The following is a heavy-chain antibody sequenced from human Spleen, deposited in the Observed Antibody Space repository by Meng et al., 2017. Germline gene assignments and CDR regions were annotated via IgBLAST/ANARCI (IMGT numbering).Heavy chain of an antibody. Sequence: GGSLRLSCAASGFTFSSYAMSWVRQAPGKGLEWVAGISGTGGSTYYADSLKGRITVSRDDSKNTLYLQMNSLRAEDTAVYYCATNREGYNYGYVPFAYWGQGTLVTVSS. V-gene: IGHV3-23*01. J-gene: IGHJ4*02. D-gene: IGHD5-18*01. CDR3: ATNREGYNYGYVPFAY. CDR1: GFTFSSYA. CDR2: ISGTGGST.